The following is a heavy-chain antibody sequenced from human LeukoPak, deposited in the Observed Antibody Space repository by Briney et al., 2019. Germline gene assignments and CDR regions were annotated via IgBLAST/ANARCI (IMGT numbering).Heavy chain of an antibody. CDR1: GESVSGYY. CDR2: IYYSGST. V-gene: IGHV4-59*02. CDR3: ARSRGSSSWYLDFDY. Sequence: SETLSLTCAVYGESVSGYYWIWIRQPPGKGLEWIGYIYYSGSTNYNPSLKSRVTMSVDTSKNQFSLKLSSVTAADTAVYYCARSRGSSSWYLDFDYWGQGTLVTVSS. D-gene: IGHD6-13*01. J-gene: IGHJ4*02.